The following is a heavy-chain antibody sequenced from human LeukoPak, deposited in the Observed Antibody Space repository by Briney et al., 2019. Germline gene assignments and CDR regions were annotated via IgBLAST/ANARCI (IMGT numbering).Heavy chain of an antibody. D-gene: IGHD5-12*01. CDR1: GYTFSTYG. CDR2: VSGYNADT. Sequence: ASVKVSCKTSGYTFSTYGISWVRQAPGQGLEWMGWVSGYNADTHYAQRFQGRVTMTTDTSTSTAYMELRSLRSDDTAVYYRARDHLYSGYDHDCWGQGTLVTVSS. J-gene: IGHJ4*02. V-gene: IGHV1-18*01. CDR3: ARDHLYSGYDHDC.